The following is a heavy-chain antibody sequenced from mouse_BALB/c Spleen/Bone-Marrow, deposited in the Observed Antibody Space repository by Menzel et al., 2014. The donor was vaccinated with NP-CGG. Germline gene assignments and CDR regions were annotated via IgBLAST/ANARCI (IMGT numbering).Heavy chain of an antibody. CDR1: GYTFTDYN. CDR2: IYPYNGGT. J-gene: IGHJ4*01. Sequence: VQLKESGPELVKPGASVKISCKASGYTFTDYNMHWVKQSHGKSLEWVGYIYPYNGGTGYNQKFKSKATLTVDTSSSTAYMELRGLTSEDYAVYYCAREGGYYDALDFWGQGTSVTVSS. CDR3: AREGGYYDALDF. D-gene: IGHD2-2*01. V-gene: IGHV1S29*02.